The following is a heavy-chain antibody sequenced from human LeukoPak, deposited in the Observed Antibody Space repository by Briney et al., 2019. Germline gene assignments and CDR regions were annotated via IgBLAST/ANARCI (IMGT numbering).Heavy chain of an antibody. CDR2: IYHSGST. D-gene: IGHD1-1*01. CDR1: GYSISSGFY. CDR3: ARGVGLTQGGTFDY. Sequence: SETLSLTCTVSGYSISSGFYWGCIRQPPGKGLEWIGSIYHSGSTHYNSSLKSRVTISVDTSKNQLSLKLSSVTAADTAVYYCARGVGLTQGGTFDYWGQGTLVTVSS. V-gene: IGHV4-38-2*02. J-gene: IGHJ4*02.